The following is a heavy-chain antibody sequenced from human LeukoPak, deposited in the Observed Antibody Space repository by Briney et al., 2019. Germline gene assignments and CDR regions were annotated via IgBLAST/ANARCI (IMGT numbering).Heavy chain of an antibody. CDR2: IIPIFGTA. CDR1: GGTFSRYA. CDR3: ARIAVAGTYWFDP. V-gene: IGHV1-69*13. Sequence: GASVKVSCKASGGTFSRYAISWVRQAPGQGLEWMGGIIPIFGTANYAQKFQGRVTITADESTSTAYMELSSLRSEDTAVYYCARIAVAGTYWFDPWGQGTLVTVSS. D-gene: IGHD6-19*01. J-gene: IGHJ5*02.